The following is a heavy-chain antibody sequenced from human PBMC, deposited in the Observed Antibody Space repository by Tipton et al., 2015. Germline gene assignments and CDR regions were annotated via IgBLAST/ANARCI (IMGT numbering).Heavy chain of an antibody. CDR1: GFSFSKYG. CDR3: AKERGDYWTQFDY. Sequence: SLSLSCAASGFSFSKYGMSWVRQAPGKGLEWVSAITVSGVDTYYADSVKGRFTISRGNSKNTLYVQMDSLRPDDTVVYYCAKERGDYWTQFDYWGQGTLVTVSS. V-gene: IGHV3-23*01. D-gene: IGHD3-3*01. J-gene: IGHJ4*02. CDR2: ITVSGVDT.